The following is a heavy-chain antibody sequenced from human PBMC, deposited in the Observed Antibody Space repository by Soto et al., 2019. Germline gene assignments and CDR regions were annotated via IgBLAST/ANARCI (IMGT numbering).Heavy chain of an antibody. V-gene: IGHV5-51*01. J-gene: IGHJ5*02. CDR1: GYSFTSYW. D-gene: IGHD3-9*01. CDR3: AIFFLARRDANYKRRHPTWFDP. Sequence: GESLKISCKGSGYSFTSYWIGWVRQMPGKGLEWMGMIYPGDSDTRYCPSFQGQVTISAHASIPTAYLQWSSLRASDAAVYYCAIFFLARRDANYKRRHPTWFDPWGQGTLVTVSS. CDR2: IYPGDSDT.